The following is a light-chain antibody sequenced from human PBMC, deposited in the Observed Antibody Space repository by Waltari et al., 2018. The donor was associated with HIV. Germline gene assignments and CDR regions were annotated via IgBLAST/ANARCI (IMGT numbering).Light chain of an antibody. CDR2: GAS. Sequence: DIPMNPSPSSLSASVGDRVSITCRATQDIGHDLAWYQHRTGSGPRRLICGASTLQRGVPPRFIGRGSGTDFTLIINNLQPDDLATYYCLQNNTFLMTFGQGTKVEI. CDR1: QDIGHD. CDR3: LQNNTFLMT. J-gene: IGKJ2*01. V-gene: IGKV1-17*02.